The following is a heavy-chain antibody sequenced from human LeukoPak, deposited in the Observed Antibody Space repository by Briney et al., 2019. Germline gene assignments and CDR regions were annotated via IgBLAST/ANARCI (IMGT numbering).Heavy chain of an antibody. Sequence: GRSLRLSCAASGFTFDDYAMHWVRQAPGKGLEWVSGISWNSGSIGYADSVKGRFTISRDNAKNSLYLQMNSLRAEDTALYYCAKDAPYDSSSTNGYFDLWGRGTLVTVSS. CDR3: AKDAPYDSSSTNGYFDL. CDR1: GFTFDDYA. CDR2: ISWNSGSI. V-gene: IGHV3-9*01. D-gene: IGHD3-22*01. J-gene: IGHJ2*01.